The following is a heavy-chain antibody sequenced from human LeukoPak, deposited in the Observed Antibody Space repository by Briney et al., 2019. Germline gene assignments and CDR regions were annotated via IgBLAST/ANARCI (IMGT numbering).Heavy chain of an antibody. J-gene: IGHJ4*02. CDR3: ARDRGSSGYLYFDY. CDR1: GYTFTGYY. V-gene: IGHV1-2*02. Sequence: ASVKVSCKASGYTFTGYYMHWVRQAPGQGLEWMGWINPNSGGTNYAQKFQGRVTMTRDTSISTAYMELSRLRSDDTAVYYCARDRGSSGYLYFDYWGQGTLVTVSS. CDR2: INPNSGGT. D-gene: IGHD3-22*01.